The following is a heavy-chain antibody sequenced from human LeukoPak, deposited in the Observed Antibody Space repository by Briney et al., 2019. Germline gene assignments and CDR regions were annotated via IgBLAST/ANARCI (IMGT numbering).Heavy chain of an antibody. J-gene: IGHJ5*02. CDR3: ARGGRDLNSWSEWFDP. CDR1: GGSISGYY. D-gene: IGHD6-13*01. CDR2: IYYSGST. Sequence: SETLSLTCTVSGGSISGYYWSWIRQPPGKGLECLGYIYYSGSTNYNPSLKSRVTISVDTSKNQFSLKLSSVTAADTAVYYCARGGRDLNSWSEWFDPWGQGTLVTVSS. V-gene: IGHV4-59*01.